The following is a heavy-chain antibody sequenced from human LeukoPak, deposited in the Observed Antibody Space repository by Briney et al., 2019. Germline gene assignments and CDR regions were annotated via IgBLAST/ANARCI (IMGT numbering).Heavy chain of an antibody. CDR2: INPNSGGT. Sequence: GASVKVSCKASGYTFTGYCMHWVRQAPGQGLEWMGWINPNSGGTNYAQKFQGRVTMTRDTSISTAYMELSRLRSDDTAVYYCARGSLVLAVAGTRKRFGYWGQGTQVTVSS. D-gene: IGHD6-19*01. J-gene: IGHJ4*02. CDR1: GYTFTGYC. CDR3: ARGSLVLAVAGTRKRFGY. V-gene: IGHV1-2*02.